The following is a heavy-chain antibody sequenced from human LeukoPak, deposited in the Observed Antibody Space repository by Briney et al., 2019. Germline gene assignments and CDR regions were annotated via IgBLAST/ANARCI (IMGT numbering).Heavy chain of an antibody. V-gene: IGHV3-48*04. D-gene: IGHD6-19*01. CDR3: AGVGGSGAGYYYYYMDV. Sequence: PGRSLRLSCAASGFTFSSYGMNWVRQAPGKGLEWVSYISSSGSTIYYADSVKGRFTISRDNAKNSLYLQMNSLRAEDTAVYYCAGVGGSGAGYYYYYMDVWGKGTTVTVSS. CDR2: ISSSGSTI. J-gene: IGHJ6*03. CDR1: GFTFSSYG.